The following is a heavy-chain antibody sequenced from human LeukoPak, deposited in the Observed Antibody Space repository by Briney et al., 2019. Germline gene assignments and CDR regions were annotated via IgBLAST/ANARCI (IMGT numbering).Heavy chain of an antibody. V-gene: IGHV3-23*01. J-gene: IGHJ4*02. CDR2: ISGSGGST. CDR1: GGSFSGYY. D-gene: IGHD3-10*01. CDR3: AKGPSLYYFDY. Sequence: ETLSLTCAVYGGSFSGYYWSWIRQPPGKGLEWVSAISGSGGSTYYADSVKGRFTISRDNSKNTLYLQMNSLRAEDTAVYYCAKGPSLYYFDYWGQGTLVTVSS.